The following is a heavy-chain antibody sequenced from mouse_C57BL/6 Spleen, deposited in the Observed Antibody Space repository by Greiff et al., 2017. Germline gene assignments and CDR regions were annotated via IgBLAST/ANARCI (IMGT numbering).Heavy chain of an antibody. V-gene: IGHV2-2*01. Sequence: VQLQQSGPGLVQPSQSLSITCTVSGFSLTSYGVHWVRQCPGKGLEWLGVIWSGGSTDYNAAFISRLGISKDNSTSQVFFKMNSLQADDTAIYYCDRIRLLRDYYAMDYWGQGTSVTVSS. J-gene: IGHJ4*01. CDR2: IWSGGST. CDR1: GFSLTSYG. D-gene: IGHD2-3*01. CDR3: DRIRLLRDYYAMDY.